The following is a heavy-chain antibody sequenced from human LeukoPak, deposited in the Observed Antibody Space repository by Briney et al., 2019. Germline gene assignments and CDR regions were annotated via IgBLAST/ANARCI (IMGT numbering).Heavy chain of an antibody. CDR1: VDFVSPHR. V-gene: IGHV4-4*07. D-gene: IGHD2-21*01. J-gene: IGHJ5*01. Sequence: SETLSLTCTVSVDFVSPHRLSWIRQPAGKGLEFVGRMAQSGNTDYNPSLRSRLTMSLDTSKKQFSLKLSSVTAADTAVYYCARDWEFCGGFSCYPYWYDSWGQGILVTVSS. CDR2: MAQSGNT. CDR3: ARDWEFCGGFSCYPYWYDS.